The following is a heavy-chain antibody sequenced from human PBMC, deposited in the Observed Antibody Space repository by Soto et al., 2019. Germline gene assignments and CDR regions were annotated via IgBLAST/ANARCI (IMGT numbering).Heavy chain of an antibody. CDR3: ARDTEYYDYVWGSYRRHFNY. J-gene: IGHJ4*02. CDR1: GLTFSSYS. D-gene: IGHD3-16*02. Sequence: LRLSCAASGLTFSSYSMNWVRQAPGKGLEWVANIKQDGSEKYYVDSVKGRFTISRDNAKNSLYLQMNSLRAEDTAVYYCARDTEYYDYVWGSYRRHFNYWGQGTLVTVSS. V-gene: IGHV3-7*01. CDR2: IKQDGSEK.